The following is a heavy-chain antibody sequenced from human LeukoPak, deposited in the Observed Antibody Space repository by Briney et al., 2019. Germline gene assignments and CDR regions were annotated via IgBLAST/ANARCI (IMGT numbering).Heavy chain of an antibody. V-gene: IGHV3-33*06. D-gene: IGHD5-12*01. Sequence: PGRSLRLSCAASGFTFSSYGMHWVRQAPGKGLEWVAVIWYDGSNKYYADSVKGRFTISRDNSKNTLYLQMNSLRAEDTAVYYCAKVGMVATIDYWGQGTLVTVSS. CDR3: AKVGMVATIDY. CDR2: IWYDGSNK. J-gene: IGHJ4*02. CDR1: GFTFSSYG.